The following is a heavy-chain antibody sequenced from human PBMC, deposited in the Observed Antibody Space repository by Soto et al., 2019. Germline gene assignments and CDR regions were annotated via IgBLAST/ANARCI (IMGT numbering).Heavy chain of an antibody. J-gene: IGHJ4*02. CDR2: IYYSGST. CDR1: GGSISSYY. V-gene: IGHV4-59*01. Sequence: SETLSLTCTVSGGSISSYYWSWIRQPPGKGLEWIGYIYYSGSTNYNPSLKSRVTISVDTSKNQFSLKLSSVTAADTAVYYCARAVGYYYDSSGYYIDYWGQGTLVTVSS. CDR3: ARAVGYYYDSSGYYIDY. D-gene: IGHD3-22*01.